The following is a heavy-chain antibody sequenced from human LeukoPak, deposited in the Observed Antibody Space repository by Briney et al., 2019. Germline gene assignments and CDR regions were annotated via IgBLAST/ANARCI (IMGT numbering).Heavy chain of an antibody. D-gene: IGHD3-10*01. CDR3: ARADYYGSGSPFSYNWFDP. CDR1: GGTFSSYA. J-gene: IGHJ5*02. CDR2: IIPIFGTA. V-gene: IGHV1-69*13. Sequence: GASVKVSCKASGGTFSSYAISWVRQAPGQGLEWMGGIIPIFGTANYARKFQGRVTITADESTSTAYMELSSLRSEDTAVYYCARADYYGSGSPFSYNWFDPWGQGTLVTVSS.